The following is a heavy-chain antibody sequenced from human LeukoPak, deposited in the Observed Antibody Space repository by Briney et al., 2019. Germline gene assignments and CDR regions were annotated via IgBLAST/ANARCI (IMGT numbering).Heavy chain of an antibody. CDR2: ITGSGGGT. CDR3: AKVRAEYDYGDSHPPI. D-gene: IGHD4-17*01. CDR1: GFTFSSYE. J-gene: IGHJ4*02. Sequence: GGSLRLSCAASGFTFSSYEMNWVRQAPGKGLEWVSAITGSGGGTYYADSVKGRFTISRDNSKNTLYLQMNSLRAEDTAVYYCAKVRAEYDYGDSHPPIWGQGILVTVSS. V-gene: IGHV3-23*01.